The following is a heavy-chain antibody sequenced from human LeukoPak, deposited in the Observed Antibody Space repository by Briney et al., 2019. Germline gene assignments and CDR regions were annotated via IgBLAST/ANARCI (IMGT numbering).Heavy chain of an antibody. D-gene: IGHD6-19*01. Sequence: PGGSLRLSCAASGFTFSSYSMNWVRQAPGKGLEWVSSISSSSYIYYADSVKGRFTISRDNAKNSLYLQMNSLRAEDTAVYYCAGTPGVFGRAGYSSGWYFPDDYWGQGTLVTVSS. CDR3: AGTPGVFGRAGYSSGWYFPDDY. CDR2: ISSSSYI. J-gene: IGHJ4*02. V-gene: IGHV3-21*01. CDR1: GFTFSSYS.